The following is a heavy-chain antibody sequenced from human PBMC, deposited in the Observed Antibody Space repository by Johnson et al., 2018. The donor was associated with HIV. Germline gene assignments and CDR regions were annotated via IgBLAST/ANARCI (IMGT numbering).Heavy chain of an antibody. CDR3: AKAMGGWLLAHAFDI. Sequence: QVQLVESGGGVVQPGGSLRLSCAASGFTFSSHGMHWVRQAPGKGLEWVAVISYDGSVKYYADAVKGRFTISRDNSKNTLYLQMNSLRAEDTAVYYCAKAMGGWLLAHAFDIWGQGTMVTISS. CDR1: GFTFSSHG. CDR2: ISYDGSVK. V-gene: IGHV3-30*18. D-gene: IGHD3-22*01. J-gene: IGHJ3*02.